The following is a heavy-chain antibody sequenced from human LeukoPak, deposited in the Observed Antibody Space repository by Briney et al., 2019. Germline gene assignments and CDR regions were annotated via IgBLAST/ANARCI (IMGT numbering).Heavy chain of an antibody. Sequence: PGGSLRLSCAASGFTFSSYWMTWVRHAPGKGLEWVANIKEDGSEKYYVDSVKGRFTISRDNAKNSLYLQMNSLRAEDSAVYYCARDDRDGYNYFAYWGQGTLVTVSS. J-gene: IGHJ4*02. CDR2: IKEDGSEK. CDR1: GFTFSSYW. CDR3: ARDDRDGYNYFAY. V-gene: IGHV3-7*04. D-gene: IGHD5-24*01.